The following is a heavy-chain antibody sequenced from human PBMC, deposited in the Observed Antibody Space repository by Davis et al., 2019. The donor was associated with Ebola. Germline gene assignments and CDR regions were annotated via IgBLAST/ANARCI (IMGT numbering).Heavy chain of an antibody. Sequence: GESLKISCAASGFIFRIYDMHWVRQVPGKGLEWVSSIGSAGDTYYPGSVKGRFTISRENVKNSLYLQMNSLRAGETAVYYCARAIFGGVSMDFWGQGTTVTVSS. J-gene: IGHJ6*02. CDR2: IGSAGDT. CDR3: ARAIFGGVSMDF. V-gene: IGHV3-13*01. D-gene: IGHD3-3*01. CDR1: GFIFRIYD.